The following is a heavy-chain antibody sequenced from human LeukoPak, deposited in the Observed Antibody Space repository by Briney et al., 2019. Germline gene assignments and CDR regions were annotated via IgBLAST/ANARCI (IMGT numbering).Heavy chain of an antibody. Sequence: PGGSLRLSCAASGLSLSVNYMTWVRQSPGKGLERLSNIYRDGNTYYADSVNGRFSISRDDYKNTLYLEMNSLRAEDTALYYCARYTFRAVDIWGQGSMVTVSS. CDR1: GLSLSVNY. CDR3: ARYTFRAVDI. CDR2: IYRDGNT. J-gene: IGHJ3*02. D-gene: IGHD2-2*02. V-gene: IGHV3-53*01.